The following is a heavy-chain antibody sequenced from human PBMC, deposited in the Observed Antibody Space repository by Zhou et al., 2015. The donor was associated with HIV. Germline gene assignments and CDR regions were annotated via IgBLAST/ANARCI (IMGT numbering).Heavy chain of an antibody. CDR1: GGTFSSYG. V-gene: IGHV1-69*06. CDR2: IIPFFGTA. J-gene: IGHJ2*01. D-gene: IGHD7-27*01. CDR3: AREGWGSWYFDL. Sequence: QVQLVQSGAEVKKPGSSVKVSCKASGGTFSSYGISWVRQAPGQGLEWMGGIIPFFGTASYAQKFQGRVMITADKSTNTAYMELSSLTSEDTAAYYCAREGWGSWYFDLWGRGTLVSVSS.